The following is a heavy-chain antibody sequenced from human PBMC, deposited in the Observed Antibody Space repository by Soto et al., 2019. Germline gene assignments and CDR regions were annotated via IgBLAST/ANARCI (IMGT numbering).Heavy chain of an antibody. V-gene: IGHV3-21*01. D-gene: IGHD2-15*01. Sequence: EVQLVESGGGLVKPGGSLRLSCAASGFTFSSYSMNWVRQAPGKGLEWISSVSSSSYYIYYADSVKGRFTISRDNAKNALYLQMNSLRAEDTAVYYCARDLRVVVVAATNNWYFDLWGRGTLVTVSS. CDR1: GFTFSSYS. J-gene: IGHJ2*01. CDR3: ARDLRVVVVAATNNWYFDL. CDR2: VSSSSYYI.